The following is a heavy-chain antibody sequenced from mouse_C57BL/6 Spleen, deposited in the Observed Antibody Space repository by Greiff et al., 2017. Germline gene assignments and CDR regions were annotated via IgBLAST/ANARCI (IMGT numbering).Heavy chain of an antibody. CDR1: GYTFTSYW. CDR2: IDPSDSYT. CDR3: ARSLGYSNYGMDY. V-gene: IGHV1-59*01. Sequence: QVQLQQSGAELVRPGTSVKLSCKASGYTFTSYWMHWVKQRPGQGLEWIGVIDPSDSYTNYNQKFKGKATLTVDTSSSTAYMQLSSLTSEDSAVYYGARSLGYSNYGMDYWGQGTSVTVSS. J-gene: IGHJ4*01. D-gene: IGHD2-5*01.